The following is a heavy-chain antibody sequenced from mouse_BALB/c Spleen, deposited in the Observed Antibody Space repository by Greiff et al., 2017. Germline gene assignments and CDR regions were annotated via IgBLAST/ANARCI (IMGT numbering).Heavy chain of an antibody. CDR2: IYYSGTI. CDR3: ARGDGYLAWFAY. J-gene: IGHJ3*01. D-gene: IGHD2-3*01. V-gene: IGHV3-5*02. CDR1: GISITTGNYR. Sequence: EVKLQESGPGLVKPSQTVSLTCTVTGISITTGNYRWSWIRQFPGNKLEWIGYIYYSGTITYNPSLTSRTTITRDTSKNQFFLEMNSLTAEDTATYYCARGDGYLAWFAYWGQGTLVTVSA.